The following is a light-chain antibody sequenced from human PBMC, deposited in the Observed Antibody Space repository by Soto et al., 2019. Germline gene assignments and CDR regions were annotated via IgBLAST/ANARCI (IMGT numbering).Light chain of an antibody. CDR1: MRDVGAYNL. CDR2: EVR. CDR3: TADTARSTLV. V-gene: IGLV2-14*01. Sequence: QSVLTQPASVSGSAGQSITISCSGTMRDVGAYNLVSWYQQHPGTAPKLIIYEVRNRPSGISSLFSGSRSGNTASLTISGLQSADQGDYYCTADTARSTLVFGGGTK. J-gene: IGLJ3*02.